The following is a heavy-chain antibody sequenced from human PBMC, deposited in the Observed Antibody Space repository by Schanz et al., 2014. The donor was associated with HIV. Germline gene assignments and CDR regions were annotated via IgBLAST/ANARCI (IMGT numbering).Heavy chain of an antibody. CDR3: AKPEYDSRGNSQSHFDS. CDR2: VRHDGGAT. J-gene: IGHJ4*02. CDR1: GFNFNSYG. V-gene: IGHV3-23*04. Sequence: VRLVESGGGVVQPGRSLRLSCAASGFNFNSYGMHWVRRAPGKGLEWISAVRHDGGATYYADSVKGRFTISRDNSKNTLYLEMTTLRTEDTAVYYCAKPEYDSRGNSQSHFDSWGQGTLVTVSS. D-gene: IGHD3-22*01.